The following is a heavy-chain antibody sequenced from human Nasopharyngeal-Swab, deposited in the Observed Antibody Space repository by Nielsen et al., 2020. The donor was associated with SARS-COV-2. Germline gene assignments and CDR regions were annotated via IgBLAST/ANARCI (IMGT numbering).Heavy chain of an antibody. CDR1: GVSITSQY. Sequence: GSLRPSCTVSGVSITSQYWSWIRQLPGKGLEWIGYISHNSGTSYNPSLKSRVTMFMDTSKNQFSLRLTSVTAADTAVYYCAKEGATGWFDPCGQGTLVTVSS. V-gene: IGHV4-59*11. CDR2: ISHNSGT. J-gene: IGHJ5*02. CDR3: AKEGATGWFDP.